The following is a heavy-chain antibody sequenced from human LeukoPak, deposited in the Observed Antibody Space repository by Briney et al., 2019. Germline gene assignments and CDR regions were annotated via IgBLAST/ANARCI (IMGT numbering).Heavy chain of an antibody. V-gene: IGHV1-69*05. J-gene: IGHJ4*02. D-gene: IGHD6-13*01. CDR1: GYTFTGYY. CDR2: IIPIFGTA. CDR3: AREAGIAAASNDY. Sequence: SVKVSCKASGYTFTGYYIHWVRQAPGQGLEWMGRIIPIFGTANYAQKFQGRVTITTDESTSTAYMELSSLRSEDTAVYYCAREAGIAAASNDYWGQGTLVTVSS.